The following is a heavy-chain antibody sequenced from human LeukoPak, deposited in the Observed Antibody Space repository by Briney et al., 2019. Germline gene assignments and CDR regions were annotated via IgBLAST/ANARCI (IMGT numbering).Heavy chain of an antibody. Sequence: LAGGSLRLSCAASGFTFSSYAMSWVRQAPGKGLEWVSAISGSDGSTYYADSVKGRFTISRDNSKNTLYLQMNSLRAEDTAVYYCAKDILTGGGFDYWGQGTLVTVSS. CDR2: ISGSDGST. D-gene: IGHD1-14*01. CDR3: AKDILTGGGFDY. J-gene: IGHJ4*02. CDR1: GFTFSSYA. V-gene: IGHV3-23*01.